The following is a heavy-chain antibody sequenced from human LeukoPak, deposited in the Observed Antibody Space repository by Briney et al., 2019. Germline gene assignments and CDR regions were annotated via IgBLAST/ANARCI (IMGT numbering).Heavy chain of an antibody. CDR2: FDPEDGET. CDR3: ATSGATVTVGFDP. J-gene: IGHJ5*02. D-gene: IGHD4-17*01. Sequence: ASVKVSCKASGYTFTGYYIHWVRQAPGKGLEWMGGFDPEDGETIYAQKFQGRVTMTEDTSTDTAYMELSSLRSEDTAVYYCATSGATVTVGFDPWGQGTLVTVSS. CDR1: GYTFTGYY. V-gene: IGHV1-24*01.